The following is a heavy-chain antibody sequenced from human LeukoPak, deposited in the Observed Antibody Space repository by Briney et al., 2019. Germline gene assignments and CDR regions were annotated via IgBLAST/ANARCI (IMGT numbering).Heavy chain of an antibody. CDR1: GFTFGDYA. V-gene: IGHV3-9*01. J-gene: IGHJ6*03. CDR3: AKGTHPSYFYYYYMDV. CDR2: ISWNSGRI. D-gene: IGHD1-14*01. Sequence: GGSLRLSCAVSGFTFGDYAMHWVRQVPGKGLEWVSGISWNSGRIDYADSVKGRFTISRDNAKNSLYLQMNSLRPEDTALYYCAKGTHPSYFYYYYMDVWGIGTTVTVSS.